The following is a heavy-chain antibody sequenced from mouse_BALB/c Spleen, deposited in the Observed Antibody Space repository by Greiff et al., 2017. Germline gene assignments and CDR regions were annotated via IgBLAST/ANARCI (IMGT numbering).Heavy chain of an antibody. V-gene: IGHV2-9*02. J-gene: IGHJ3*01. Sequence: QVQLKQSGPGLVAPSQSLSITCTVSGFSLTSYGVHWVRQPPGKGLEWLGVIWAGGSTNYNSALMSRLSISKDNSKSQVFLKMNSLQTDDTAMYYCARDLNSYYGYDAAYWGQGTLVTVSA. CDR1: GFSLTSYG. CDR2: IWAGGST. CDR3: ARDLNSYYGYDAAY. D-gene: IGHD2-2*01.